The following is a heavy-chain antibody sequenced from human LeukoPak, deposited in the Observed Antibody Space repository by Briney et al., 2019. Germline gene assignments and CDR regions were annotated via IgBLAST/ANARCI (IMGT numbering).Heavy chain of an antibody. J-gene: IGHJ4*02. Sequence: GGSLRLSCAASGFTFSSYAMSWVRQAPGKGLEWVSAISGSGGSTYYADSVKGRFTISRDNSENTLYLQMNSLRAEDTAVYYCAKKTSITGTTGNLGYWGQGTLVTVSS. CDR1: GFTFSSYA. V-gene: IGHV3-23*01. D-gene: IGHD1-20*01. CDR3: AKKTSITGTTGNLGY. CDR2: ISGSGGST.